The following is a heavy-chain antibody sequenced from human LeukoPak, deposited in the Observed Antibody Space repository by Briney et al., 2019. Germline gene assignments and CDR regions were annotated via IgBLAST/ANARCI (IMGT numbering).Heavy chain of an antibody. CDR2: MNGEGTTI. J-gene: IGHJ4*02. V-gene: IGHV3-74*01. Sequence: GGSLRLSCATSGLTFRTTWMHWVRQASGKGLMWVSRMNGEGTTIDYADSVKGRFTVSRDYAKNTLFLQMNNLRTEDTALYFCATARNFRFEYWGQGSLVIVSA. D-gene: IGHD1-7*01. CDR3: ATARNFRFEY. CDR1: GLTFRTTW.